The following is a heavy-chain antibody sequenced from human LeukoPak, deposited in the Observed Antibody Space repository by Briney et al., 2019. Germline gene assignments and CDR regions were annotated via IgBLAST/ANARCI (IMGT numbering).Heavy chain of an antibody. Sequence: SETLSLTCTVSGDSVSGVYWSWIRQPPGKGLEWVGYVYYSGDTNYNPSLKSRVTMSLDTSKNQVSLRLSSVTAADTAVYYCARHPFATPFDYWGRGTLLTVSS. D-gene: IGHD2-15*01. CDR2: VYYSGDT. V-gene: IGHV4-59*08. J-gene: IGHJ4*02. CDR3: ARHPFATPFDY. CDR1: GDSVSGVY.